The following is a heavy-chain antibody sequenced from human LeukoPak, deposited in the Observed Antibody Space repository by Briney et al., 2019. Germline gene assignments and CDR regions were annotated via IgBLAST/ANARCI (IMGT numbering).Heavy chain of an antibody. V-gene: IGHV4-34*01. D-gene: IGHD4-17*01. Sequence: SETLSLTCGVYGGSFSGYYWSWIRQPPGKGLEWIGEINDSGTTNYNPSLKSRATISADTSKNQFSLNLSSVTVADTAVYYCARTYGDYYFDYWGQGTLVTASS. CDR2: INDSGTT. CDR3: ARTYGDYYFDY. J-gene: IGHJ4*02. CDR1: GGSFSGYY.